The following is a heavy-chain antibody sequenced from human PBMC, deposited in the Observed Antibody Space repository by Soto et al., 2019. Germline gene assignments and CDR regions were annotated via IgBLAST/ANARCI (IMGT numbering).Heavy chain of an antibody. J-gene: IGHJ5*02. V-gene: IGHV1-69*04. CDR3: AGDPDSHYNDSHASSYP. Sequence: ASVKVSCKASGGTFSTYTITWVRQAPGQGLEWMGRIIPIIGIINYAQKFQGRVTITADKFTGTAYMELTRLRSDDTAVYYCAGDPDSHYNDSHASSYPWGQGTLVTVLL. CDR1: GGTFSTYT. D-gene: IGHD3-22*01. CDR2: IIPIIGII.